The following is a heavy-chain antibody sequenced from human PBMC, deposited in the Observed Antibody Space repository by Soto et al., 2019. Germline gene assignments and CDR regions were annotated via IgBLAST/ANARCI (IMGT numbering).Heavy chain of an antibody. CDR3: AKGVMVRGVWYYYYGMDV. J-gene: IGHJ6*02. CDR1: GFTFSSYG. D-gene: IGHD3-10*01. V-gene: IGHV3-30*18. CDR2: ISYDGSNK. Sequence: QVQLVESGGGVVQPGRSLRLSCAASGFTFSSYGMHWVRQAPGKGLEWVAVISYDGSNKYYADSVKGRFTISRDNSKNTLYLQMNSLRAEDTAVYYCAKGVMVRGVWYYYYGMDVWGQGTTVTVSS.